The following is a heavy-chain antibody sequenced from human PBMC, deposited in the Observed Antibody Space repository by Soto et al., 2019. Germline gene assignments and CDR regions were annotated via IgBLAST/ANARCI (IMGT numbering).Heavy chain of an antibody. CDR1: GGSISSYY. CDR3: ARDLDKYCSGGSCFPVDAFDI. CDR2: IYYSGST. J-gene: IGHJ3*02. Sequence: SETLSLTCTVSGGSISSYYWSWIRQPPGKGLEWIGYIYYSGSTNYNPSLKSRVTISVDTSKNQFSLKLSSVTAADTAVYYCARDLDKYCSGGSCFPVDAFDIWGQGTMVTVSS. D-gene: IGHD2-15*01. V-gene: IGHV4-59*01.